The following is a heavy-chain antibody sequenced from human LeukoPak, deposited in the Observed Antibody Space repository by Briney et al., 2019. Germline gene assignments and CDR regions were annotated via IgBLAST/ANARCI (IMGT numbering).Heavy chain of an antibody. CDR1: GFTFSSYG. V-gene: IGHV3-30*18. CDR2: ISYDGSNK. Sequence: GGSPRLPCAASGFTFSSYGMHWVRQAPGKGLEWVAVISYDGSNKYYADSVKGRFTISRDNSKDTLYLQMNSLRAEDTAVYYCAKEYYYDSSGYALKYFDYWAREPWSPSPQ. CDR3: AKEYYYDSSGYALKYFDY. J-gene: IGHJ4*02. D-gene: IGHD3-22*01.